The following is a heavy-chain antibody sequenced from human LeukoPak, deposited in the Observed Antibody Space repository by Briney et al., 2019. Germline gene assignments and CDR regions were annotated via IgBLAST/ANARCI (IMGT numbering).Heavy chain of an antibody. V-gene: IGHV1-46*01. CDR1: GYTSTPYS. D-gene: IGHD2-15*01. CDR3: ATTRAYCSGGYCYSGDY. CDR2: INRSGGST. J-gene: IGHJ4*02. Sequence: ASVKVSCKASGYTSTPYSMHWVRQAPGQGLEWMGIINRSGGSTNYAQKFQGRVTMTSDTSTSTVYMELTSLRSEDTAVYYCATTRAYCSGGYCYSGDYWGQGTLVTVSS.